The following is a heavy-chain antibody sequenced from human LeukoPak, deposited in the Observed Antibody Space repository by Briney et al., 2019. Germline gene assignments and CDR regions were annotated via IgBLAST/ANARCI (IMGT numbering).Heavy chain of an antibody. D-gene: IGHD6-13*01. CDR3: ARDGAAGPFDP. CDR2: INHSGST. Sequence: SETLSLTCAVYGGSFRDHYWNWIRQPPGKGLEWIGEINHSGSTNYNPSLKSRVTMSVDTSKNQFSLKLSSVTAADTAVYYCARDGAAGPFDPWGQGTLVTVSS. CDR1: GGSFRDHY. V-gene: IGHV4-34*01. J-gene: IGHJ5*02.